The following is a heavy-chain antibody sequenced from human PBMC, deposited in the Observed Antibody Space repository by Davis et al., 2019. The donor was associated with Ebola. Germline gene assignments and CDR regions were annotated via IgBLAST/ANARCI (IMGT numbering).Heavy chain of an antibody. J-gene: IGHJ6*02. V-gene: IGHV1-2*06. CDR1: GYTFTGYY. D-gene: IGHD6-19*01. CDR2: INPNSGGT. CDR3: ARGGVGQWLVYYYYGMDV. Sequence: ASVKVSCKASGYTFTGYYMHWVRQAPGQGLEWMGRINPNSGGTNYAQKFQGRVTLTRDTSISTAYMELGRRRSDDTAVYDCARGGVGQWLVYYYYGMDVWGQGTTVTVSS.